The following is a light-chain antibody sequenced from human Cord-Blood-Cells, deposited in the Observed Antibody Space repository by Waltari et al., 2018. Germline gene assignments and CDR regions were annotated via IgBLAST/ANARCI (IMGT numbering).Light chain of an antibody. V-gene: IGKV1-5*01. CDR2: DAS. Sequence: DIQMTQSPSTLSASVGDRVTTTCRASQSISSWLAWYQKKPGKAPKLLIYDASSLESGVPSRFSGSGSGTEFTLTISSLQPDDFATYYCQQYNSYSWTFGQGTKVEIK. CDR3: QQYNSYSWT. J-gene: IGKJ1*01. CDR1: QSISSW.